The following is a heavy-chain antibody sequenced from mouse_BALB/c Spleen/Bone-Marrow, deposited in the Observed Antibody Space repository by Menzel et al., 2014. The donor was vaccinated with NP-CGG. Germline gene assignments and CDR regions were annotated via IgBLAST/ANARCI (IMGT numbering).Heavy chain of an antibody. CDR3: VRHDGYYAMDY. V-gene: IGHV10-1*02. CDR1: GFTFNTYA. J-gene: IGHJ4*01. Sequence: EVQRVESGGGLVQPKGSLKLSCAASGFTFNTYAMNWVRQAPGKGLEWVARIRSKSNNYATYYADSVKDRFTISRDEPQSMLYLQMNNLKTEDTAMYYCVRHDGYYAMDYWGQGTSVTVSS. D-gene: IGHD2-3*01. CDR2: IRSKSNNYAT.